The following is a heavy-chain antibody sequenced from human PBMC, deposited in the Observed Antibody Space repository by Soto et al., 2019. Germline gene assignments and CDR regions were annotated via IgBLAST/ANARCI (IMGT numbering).Heavy chain of an antibody. CDR1: GYSFTSYW. CDR3: ARYSSTSFYYYYGMDV. J-gene: IGHJ6*02. Sequence: GESLKISCKGSGYSFTSYWIGWVRQMPGKGLEWMGIIYPGDSDTRYSPSFQGQVTISADKSISTAYLQWSSLKASDTAMYYCARYSSTSFYYYYGMDVWGQGXTVTVYS. V-gene: IGHV5-51*01. CDR2: IYPGDSDT. D-gene: IGHD2-2*01.